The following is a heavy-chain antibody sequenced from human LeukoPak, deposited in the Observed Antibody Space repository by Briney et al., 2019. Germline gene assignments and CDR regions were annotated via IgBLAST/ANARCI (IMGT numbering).Heavy chain of an antibody. D-gene: IGHD3-16*02. J-gene: IGHJ4*02. V-gene: IGHV3-33*06. Sequence: GGSLRLSCAASGFNFSSYGMHWVRQAPGKGLEWVTIIWYDGSNKNYADSVKGRFTISRDNSKNTLYLQMNSLRVEDTAVYYCAKDRMITFGGVIVPEGTFGYWGQGTLVTVSS. CDR1: GFNFSSYG. CDR3: AKDRMITFGGVIVPEGTFGY. CDR2: IWYDGSNK.